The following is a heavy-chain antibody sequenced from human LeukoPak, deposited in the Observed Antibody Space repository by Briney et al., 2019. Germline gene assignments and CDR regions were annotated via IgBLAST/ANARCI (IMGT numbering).Heavy chain of an antibody. D-gene: IGHD3-10*01. CDR1: GFTFSSYA. V-gene: IGHV3-30-3*02. CDR3: AKSPTYGSGSYSYYFDY. Sequence: GGSLRPSCAASGFTFSSYAMHWVRQAPGKGLEWVAFISYDETKKFYADSVKGRFTISRDNSKNTLYLQMNSLRAEDTAVYYCAKSPTYGSGSYSYYFDYWGQGTLVTVSS. CDR2: ISYDETKK. J-gene: IGHJ4*02.